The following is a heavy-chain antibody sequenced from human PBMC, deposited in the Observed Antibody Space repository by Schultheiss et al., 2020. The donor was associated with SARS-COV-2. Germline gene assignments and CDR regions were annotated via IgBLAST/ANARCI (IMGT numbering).Heavy chain of an antibody. D-gene: IGHD6-19*01. CDR1: GGTFSSYA. CDR2: ITAYNGNT. V-gene: IGHV1-18*01. Sequence: ASVKVSCKASGGTFSSYAISWVRQAPGQGLEWMGWITAYNGNTNYAQKLQGRVTMTTDTSTSTAYMELSSLRSEDTAVYYCARHSGYSSGWYYYYYGMDVWGQGTTVTVSS. J-gene: IGHJ6*02. CDR3: ARHSGYSSGWYYYYYGMDV.